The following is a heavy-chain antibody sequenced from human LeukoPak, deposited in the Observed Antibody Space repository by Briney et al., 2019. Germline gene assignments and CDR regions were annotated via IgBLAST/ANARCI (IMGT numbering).Heavy chain of an antibody. D-gene: IGHD6-6*01. J-gene: IGHJ4*02. CDR3: ARGGSSSSFVGLDS. CDR2: ISGSGGST. Sequence: PGGSLRLSCAASGFTFSSYAMSWVRQAPGKGLEWVSAISGSGGSTYYADSVKGRFTISRDNSKNTLYLQMNSLRAEDTAVYFCARGGSSSSFVGLDSWGQGTLVTVSS. CDR1: GFTFSSYA. V-gene: IGHV3-23*01.